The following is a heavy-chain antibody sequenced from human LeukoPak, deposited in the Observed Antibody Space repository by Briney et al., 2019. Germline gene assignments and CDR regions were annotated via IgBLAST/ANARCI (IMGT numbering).Heavy chain of an antibody. Sequence: GVTLRLSCAASGCTFSNRYLYWVRMAPATGMEWAGRARNNANSCTKEYAAFVKGRFTNSRDDSKNPLYLQMNSLKTGDTAVYYCRTVLGSSGYDAFDIWGQGTMVTVSS. CDR2: ARNNANSCTK. CDR3: RTVLGSSGYDAFDI. D-gene: IGHD6-25*01. J-gene: IGHJ3*02. V-gene: IGHV3-72*01. CDR1: GCTFSNRY.